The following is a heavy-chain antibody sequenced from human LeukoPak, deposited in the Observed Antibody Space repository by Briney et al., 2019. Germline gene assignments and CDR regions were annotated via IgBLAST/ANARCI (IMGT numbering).Heavy chain of an antibody. Sequence: GASVKVSCKVSRYTLTELSMHWVRQAPGKGREWVGGFDPEDGETIYAQKFQGRVTMTEDISTDIAYMELSSLRSDYTAVYYCATGVLVSFGGHDFDSWGQGTLVTVSS. CDR3: ATGVLVSFGGHDFDS. D-gene: IGHD3-10*01. V-gene: IGHV1-24*01. CDR1: RYTLTELS. CDR2: FDPEDGET. J-gene: IGHJ4*02.